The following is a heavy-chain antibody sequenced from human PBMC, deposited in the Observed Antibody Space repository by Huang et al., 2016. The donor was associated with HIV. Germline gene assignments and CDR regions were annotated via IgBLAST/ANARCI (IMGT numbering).Heavy chain of an antibody. D-gene: IGHD6-13*01. J-gene: IGHJ3*02. Sequence: VQLVQSGAEVKRPGTSVKISCKASGGSFNSLAFNWVRQAPGQGLQYRGGIVPLFSVTNYAEKFRGRRTISADKSTSTVFMELRGLTSEDTAVFFCAREGQTWYGKPIAAFEIWGQGTTVIVSP. CDR1: GGSFNSLA. CDR3: AREGQTWYGKPIAAFEI. CDR2: IVPLFSVT. V-gene: IGHV1-69*10.